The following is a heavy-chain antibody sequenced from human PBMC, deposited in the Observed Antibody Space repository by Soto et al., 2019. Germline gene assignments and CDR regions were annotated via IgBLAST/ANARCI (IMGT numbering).Heavy chain of an antibody. V-gene: IGHV3-30-3*01. CDR2: ISYDGSNK. D-gene: IGHD3-22*01. Sequence: GGSLRLSCAASGFTFSSYAMHWVRQAPGKGLEWVAVISYDGSNKYYADSVKGRFTISRDNSKNTLYLQMNSLRAEDTAVYYCAREAYYYDSSRSWFDPWGQGTLVTSPQ. CDR1: GFTFSSYA. J-gene: IGHJ5*02. CDR3: AREAYYYDSSRSWFDP.